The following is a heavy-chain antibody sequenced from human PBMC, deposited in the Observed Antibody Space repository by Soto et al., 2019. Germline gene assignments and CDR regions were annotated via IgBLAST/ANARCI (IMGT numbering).Heavy chain of an antibody. CDR1: GFTVSSNY. CDR3: AARGVVLPAGTDALDV. J-gene: IGHJ3*01. V-gene: IGHV3-66*01. D-gene: IGHD2-2*01. Sequence: EVQLVESGGGLVQPGGSLRLSCAVSGFTVSSNYLGWVRQAPGKGLELVSVIYSGGSTVSADSVKGRFTLARDDYKNMVWLQMNSLKAEDTAVYYCAARGVVLPAGTDALDVWGQGTMVTVSS. CDR2: IYSGGST.